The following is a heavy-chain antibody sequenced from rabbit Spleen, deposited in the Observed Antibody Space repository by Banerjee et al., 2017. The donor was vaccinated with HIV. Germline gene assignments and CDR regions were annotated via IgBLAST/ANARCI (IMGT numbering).Heavy chain of an antibody. Sequence: QEQLEESGGDLVQPEGSLTLTCTASGLDFSSSYWIWWVRQAPGKGLEWIGCIYTGSAVSTYYATWAKGRFTISKTSSTTVTLQMTSLTAADTATYSCAKDTAGGGYNDRTLWGPGTLVTVS. J-gene: IGHJ4*01. CDR2: IYTGSAVST. V-gene: IGHV1S45*01. CDR1: GLDFSSSYW. CDR3: AKDTAGGGYNDRTL. D-gene: IGHD8-1*01.